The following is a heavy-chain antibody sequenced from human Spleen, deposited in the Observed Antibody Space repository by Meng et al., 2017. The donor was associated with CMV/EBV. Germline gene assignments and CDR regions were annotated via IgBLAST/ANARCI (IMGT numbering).Heavy chain of an antibody. D-gene: IGHD4-17*01. CDR3: AKVGRYYGDWVYYYYGMDV. V-gene: IGHV3-30*02. J-gene: IGHJ6*02. CDR2: IRYDGNNK. Sequence: GGSLRLSCAASGFTFSSYGMHWVRQAPGKGLEWVAFIRYDGNNKYHADSVKGRFTISRDNSKNTLYLQMNSLMAEDPAVYYCAKVGRYYGDWVYYYYGMDVWGQGTTVTVS. CDR1: GFTFSSYG.